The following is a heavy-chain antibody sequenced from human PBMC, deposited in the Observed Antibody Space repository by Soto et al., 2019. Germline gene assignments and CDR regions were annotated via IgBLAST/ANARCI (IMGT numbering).Heavy chain of an antibody. D-gene: IGHD4-4*01. CDR3: ARPLTTAPRYYYYGMDV. CDR2: INAGNGNT. V-gene: IGHV1-3*01. Sequence: QVQLVQSGAEVKKPGASVKVSCKASGYTFTSYAMHWVRQAPGQRIEWMGWINAGNGNTKYSQKFQGRVTITRDTSASTAYMELSSLRSEDTAVYYCARPLTTAPRYYYYGMDVWGQGTTVTVSS. CDR1: GYTFTSYA. J-gene: IGHJ6*02.